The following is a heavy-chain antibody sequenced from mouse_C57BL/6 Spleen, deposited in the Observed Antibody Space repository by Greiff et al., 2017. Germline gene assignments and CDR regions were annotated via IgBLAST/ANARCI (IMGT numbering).Heavy chain of an antibody. CDR2: INYDGSST. J-gene: IGHJ2*01. Sequence: VMLVASEGGLVQPGSSMKLSCTASGFTFSDYYMAWVRQVPEKGLEWVANINYDGSSTYYLDSLKSRFIISRDNAKNILYLQMSSLKSEETATYYCARDRDFDYWGQGTTLTVSS. D-gene: IGHD3-3*01. CDR3: ARDRDFDY. V-gene: IGHV5-16*01. CDR1: GFTFSDYY.